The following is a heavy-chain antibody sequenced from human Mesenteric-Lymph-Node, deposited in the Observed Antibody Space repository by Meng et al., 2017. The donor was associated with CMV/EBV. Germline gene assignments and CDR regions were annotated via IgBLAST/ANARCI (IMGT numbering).Heavy chain of an antibody. CDR2: IGTAGDT. CDR3: AKDLYKYELKSTFDY. J-gene: IGHJ4*02. CDR1: GFTFSSYD. D-gene: IGHD3-22*01. Sequence: GGSLRLSCAACGFTFSSYDMHWVRQATGKGLEWVSAIGTAGDTYYPGSVKGQFTISRENAKNSLYLQMNSLRAGDTAVYYCAKDLYKYELKSTFDYWGQGTLVTVSS. V-gene: IGHV3-13*03.